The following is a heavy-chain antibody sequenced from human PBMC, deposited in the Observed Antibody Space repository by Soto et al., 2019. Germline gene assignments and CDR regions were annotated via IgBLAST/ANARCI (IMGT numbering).Heavy chain of an antibody. CDR3: AHSVVAGLGYYFDY. V-gene: IGHV2-5*02. D-gene: IGHD6-19*01. CDR1: GFSLSSTRVA. J-gene: IGHJ4*02. Sequence: ESGPTLVNHTQTLTLTCTFSGFSLSSTRVAVGWIRQPPGKALEWLALIYWDDDKRYSPFLKSRLTITKDTSKNQVVLTMTNMDPVDTATYYCAHSVVAGLGYYFDYWGQGTLVTVSS. CDR2: IYWDDDK.